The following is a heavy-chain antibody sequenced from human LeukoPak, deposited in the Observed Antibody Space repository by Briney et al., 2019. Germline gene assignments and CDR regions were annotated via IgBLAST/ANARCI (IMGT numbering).Heavy chain of an antibody. CDR2: IKQDGSQK. CDR3: ARDPTYGSGSPA. D-gene: IGHD3-10*01. Sequence: GGSLRLSCAASGFTFSSYAMSWVRQAPGKGLEWVANIKQDGSQKSYVDSVKGRFTISRDNTKNSLYLQMNSLRAEATAVYYCARDPTYGSGSPAGGQGTLVTVSS. V-gene: IGHV3-7*04. CDR1: GFTFSSYA. J-gene: IGHJ4*02.